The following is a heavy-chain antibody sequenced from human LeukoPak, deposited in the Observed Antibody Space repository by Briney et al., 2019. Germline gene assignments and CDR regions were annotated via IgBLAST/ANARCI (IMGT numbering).Heavy chain of an antibody. V-gene: IGHV3-48*01. CDR1: GFNFSDYS. J-gene: IGHJ4*02. Sequence: GGSLRLSCSASGFNFSDYSMAWVRQTPGKGLEWLAYISHVSNALYYADSVKGRFTISRDNAKTSVSLQMTDLGPEDTALYYCARGGFCTKDCFFLPFGFWGQGTPVTVSS. CDR2: ISHVSNAL. D-gene: IGHD2-21*02. CDR3: ARGGFCTKDCFFLPFGF.